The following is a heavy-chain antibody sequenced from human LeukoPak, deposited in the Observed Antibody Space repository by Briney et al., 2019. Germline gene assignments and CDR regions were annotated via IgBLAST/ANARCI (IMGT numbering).Heavy chain of an antibody. Sequence: PSETLSLTCAVSGYSITSSSWWGWIRQPPGKGLEWIGYIYHSGTTYYNPSLQSRVTMSVDTSKNQFSLKLSSVTAVDTTVYYCARKENVYYYFDYWGQGTLVTVSS. CDR3: ARKENVYYYFDY. V-gene: IGHV4-28*01. D-gene: IGHD3-10*01. CDR2: IYHSGTT. CDR1: GYSITSSSW. J-gene: IGHJ4*02.